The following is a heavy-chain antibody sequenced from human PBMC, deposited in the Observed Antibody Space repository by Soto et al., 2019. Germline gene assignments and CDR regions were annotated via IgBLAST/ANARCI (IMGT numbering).Heavy chain of an antibody. CDR1: GFTFRSYG. J-gene: IGHJ4*02. D-gene: IGHD3-22*01. CDR3: ARDTAARDYDSSGYYGTIDY. Sequence: GGSLRLSCAASGFTFRSYGMHWVRQAPGKGLEWVAVIWYDGSNKYYADSVKGRFTISRDNSKNTLYLQMNSLRAEDTAVYYCARDTAARDYDSSGYYGTIDYWGQGTLVTVSS. V-gene: IGHV3-33*01. CDR2: IWYDGSNK.